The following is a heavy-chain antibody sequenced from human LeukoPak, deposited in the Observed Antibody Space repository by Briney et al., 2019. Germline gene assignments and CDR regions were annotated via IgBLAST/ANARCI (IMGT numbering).Heavy chain of an antibody. J-gene: IGHJ3*01. Sequence: GGSLRLSCAASGFTFSSYWMSWVRQAPGRGLEWVANIKKDESEKNCADSVKGRFTFSRDNAKNSLYLQMSSLRDEDTAVYYCAKGPNYFADALAVWGQGTMVTVSS. CDR3: AKGPNYFADALAV. CDR2: IKKDESEK. D-gene: IGHD2/OR15-2a*01. V-gene: IGHV3-7*01. CDR1: GFTFSSYW.